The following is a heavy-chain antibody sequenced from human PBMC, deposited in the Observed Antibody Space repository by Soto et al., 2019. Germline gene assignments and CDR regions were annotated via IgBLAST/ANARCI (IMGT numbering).Heavy chain of an antibody. CDR1: GGSFSGYY. CDR3: ARGFRPSRSAYSSGQYYYYYYMDV. D-gene: IGHD6-19*01. V-gene: IGHV4-34*01. CDR2: INHSGST. Sequence: SETLSLTCAVYGGSFSGYYWSWIRQPPGKGLEWIGEINHSGSTNYNPSLKSRVTISVDTSKNQFSLKLSSVTAADTAVYYCARGFRPSRSAYSSGQYYYYYYMDVWGKGTTVTVSS. J-gene: IGHJ6*03.